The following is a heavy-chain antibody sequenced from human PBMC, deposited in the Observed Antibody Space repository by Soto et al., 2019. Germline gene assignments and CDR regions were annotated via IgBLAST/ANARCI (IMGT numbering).Heavy chain of an antibody. CDR1: GFTFSSYA. J-gene: IGHJ1*01. D-gene: IGHD3-9*01. CDR2: ISGTGRVT. CDR3: AKDVHYDIVTGIEYFDH. Sequence: EVHLLESGGGLVQPGGSLKFSCAGSGFTFSSYAMSWVRQAPGKGLEWVSGISGTGRVTNYAESVKGRFTISRDNPKNTLYLEMKSLRVEDTAVYYCAKDVHYDIVTGIEYFDHWGQGTLVTVSS. V-gene: IGHV3-23*01.